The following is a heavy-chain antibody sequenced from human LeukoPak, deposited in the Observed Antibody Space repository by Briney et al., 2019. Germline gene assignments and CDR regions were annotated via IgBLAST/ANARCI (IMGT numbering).Heavy chain of an antibody. CDR1: GGTISSYY. D-gene: IGHD6-19*01. J-gene: IGHJ4*02. Sequence: SETLSLTCTVSGGTISSYYWSWIRQPPGKGLEWIGCIYYSGSTNYNPSLKSRVTISVDTSKNQFSLKLSSVTAADTAVYFCARAASYSSGWGLWGQGTLVTVSS. CDR2: IYYSGST. V-gene: IGHV4-59*01. CDR3: ARAASYSSGWGL.